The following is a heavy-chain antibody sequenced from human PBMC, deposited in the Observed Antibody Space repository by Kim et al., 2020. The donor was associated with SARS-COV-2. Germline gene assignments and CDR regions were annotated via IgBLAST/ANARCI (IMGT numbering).Heavy chain of an antibody. CDR2: IIPIFGTA. Sequence: SVKVSCKASGGTFSSYAISWVRQAPGQGLEWMGGIIPIFGTANYAQKFQGRVTITADESTSTAYMELSSLRSEDTAVYYCARDSDKFHNDILTGYYGFAVLGGMDVWGQGTTVTVSS. V-gene: IGHV1-69*13. D-gene: IGHD3-9*01. CDR1: GGTFSSYA. CDR3: ARDSDKFHNDILTGYYGFAVLGGMDV. J-gene: IGHJ6*02.